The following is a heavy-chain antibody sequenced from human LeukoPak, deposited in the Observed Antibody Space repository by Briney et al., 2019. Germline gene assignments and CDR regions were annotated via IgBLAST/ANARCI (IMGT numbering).Heavy chain of an antibody. D-gene: IGHD6-13*01. CDR1: GYSISSGFY. J-gene: IGHJ5*02. CDR3: ARGKLQAAAGRPWFDP. Sequence: SETLSLTCSVSGYSISSGFYWGWIRQPPGKGLEWIGTIFHSGSTYYNSSLKSRVTISVDTSKNQFSLRLSSVTAADTAVYYCARGKLQAAAGRPWFDPWGQGTLVTVSS. V-gene: IGHV4-38-2*02. CDR2: IFHSGST.